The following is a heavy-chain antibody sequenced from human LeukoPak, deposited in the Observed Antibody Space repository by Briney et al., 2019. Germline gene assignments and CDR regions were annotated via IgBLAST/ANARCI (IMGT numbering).Heavy chain of an antibody. J-gene: IGHJ4*02. Sequence: TSETLSLTCSVSFYSINTEFYWAWIRQSPGKGLEWIGGIYRDGTTYYNPSLNSRVTMSVDTSRNQFSLKVTSVTAADTATYYCARASKTWDNRGYYQFDNWGQGTLVTVSS. CDR2: IYRDGTT. V-gene: IGHV4-38-2*02. D-gene: IGHD3-22*01. CDR1: FYSINTEFY. CDR3: ARASKTWDNRGYYQFDN.